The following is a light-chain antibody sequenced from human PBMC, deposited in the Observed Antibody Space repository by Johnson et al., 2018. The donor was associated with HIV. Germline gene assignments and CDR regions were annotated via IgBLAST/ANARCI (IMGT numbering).Light chain of an antibody. J-gene: IGLJ1*01. CDR2: DNN. V-gene: IGLV1-51*01. CDR1: SSNIGNNY. CDR3: GTWDSSLSAFYV. Sequence: QSVLTQPPSVSAAPGQKVTISCSGSSSNIGNNYISWYQQVPGTAPKLLIYDNNERPSGIPDRFSGSKSGTSATLGITGLQTGDEADYYCGTWDSSLSAFYVFGTGTKVTVL.